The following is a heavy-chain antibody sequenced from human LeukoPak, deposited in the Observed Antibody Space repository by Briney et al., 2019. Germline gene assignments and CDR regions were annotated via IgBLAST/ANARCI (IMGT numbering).Heavy chain of an antibody. D-gene: IGHD4-17*01. CDR2: VYSGGST. Sequence: GGSLRLSCAASGFTVSSNYMSWVRQAPGGGLEWVSVVYSGGSTYYADSVKGRFTISRDNSKNTLYLQMNSLRAEDTAVYYCARSDDYGDYLVDAFNIWGQGTMVTVSS. CDR1: GFTVSSNY. V-gene: IGHV3-66*02. CDR3: ARSDDYGDYLVDAFNI. J-gene: IGHJ3*02.